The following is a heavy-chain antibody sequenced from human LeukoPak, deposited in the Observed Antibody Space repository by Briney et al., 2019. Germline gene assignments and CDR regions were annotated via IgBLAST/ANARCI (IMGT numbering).Heavy chain of an antibody. CDR2: INPNSGGT. D-gene: IGHD3-9*01. Sequence: ASVKVSCKASGYTFTGYYMHWVRQAPGQGLEWMGWINPNSGGTNYAQKFQGRVTMTRDTSISTAYMELSRLRSDGTAVYYCARDYDSLTGYYKLDPWGQGTLVTVSS. J-gene: IGHJ5*02. V-gene: IGHV1-2*02. CDR1: GYTFTGYY. CDR3: ARDYDSLTGYYKLDP.